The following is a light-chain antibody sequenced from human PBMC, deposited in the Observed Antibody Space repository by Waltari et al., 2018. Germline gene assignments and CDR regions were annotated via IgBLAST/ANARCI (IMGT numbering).Light chain of an antibody. Sequence: EIVLTQSPGTLSLSPGDRATLSCRASQTVSTIALSWYQQKPGQAPRVLIYSTYNRATGIPDRFRCSGSGTDFTLTINRLAPEDFAMYYCQQYDGIVVTFGGGTKVEI. CDR3: QQYDGIVVT. J-gene: IGKJ4*01. V-gene: IGKV3-20*01. CDR1: QTVSTIA. CDR2: STY.